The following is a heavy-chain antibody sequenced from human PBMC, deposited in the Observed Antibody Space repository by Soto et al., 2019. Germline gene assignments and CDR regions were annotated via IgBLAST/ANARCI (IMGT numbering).Heavy chain of an antibody. D-gene: IGHD2-2*01. CDR3: AGRCDSTTCLGHFDY. CDR1: GDTFNNYV. V-gene: IGHV1-69*06. J-gene: IGHJ4*02. CDR2: ILPIFATA. Sequence: QVQLVQSGAEVKKPGSSVKVSCKASGDTFNNYVVNWVRQAPGQGLEWLGGILPIFATANYAQKFQGRVTSTADKSTRTAYMEMTSLRSEDTAVYYCAGRCDSTTCLGHFDYWGQGTLVTVAS.